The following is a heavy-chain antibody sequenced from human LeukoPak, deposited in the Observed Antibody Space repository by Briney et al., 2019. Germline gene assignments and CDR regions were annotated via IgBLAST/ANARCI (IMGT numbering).Heavy chain of an antibody. J-gene: IGHJ3*02. D-gene: IGHD6-19*01. CDR1: GVSFSSSSYY. Sequence: SETLSLTCTVSGVSFSSSSYYWDWIRQPPGTELERIGSIYYSGSTYYNPSLKSRVTISVDTSKNQFSLKLSSVTAADTAVYYGLIAVAGGAFDIWGQGTMVTVSS. CDR2: IYYSGST. V-gene: IGHV4-39*01. CDR3: LIAVAGGAFDI.